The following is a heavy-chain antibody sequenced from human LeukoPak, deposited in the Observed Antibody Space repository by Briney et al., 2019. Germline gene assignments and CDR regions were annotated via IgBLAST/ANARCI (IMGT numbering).Heavy chain of an antibody. J-gene: IGHJ4*02. CDR1: GFPFSSHG. CDR2: ISSSGSTI. V-gene: IGHV3-48*04. Sequence: GGSLRLSCAASGFPFSSHGMSWVRQAPGKGLEWVSYISSSGSTIYYADSVKGRFTISRDNAKNSLYLQMNSLRAEDTAVYYCARHLSGITGYTYGRGIDYWGQGTLVTVSS. D-gene: IGHD5-18*01. CDR3: ARHLSGITGYTYGRGIDY.